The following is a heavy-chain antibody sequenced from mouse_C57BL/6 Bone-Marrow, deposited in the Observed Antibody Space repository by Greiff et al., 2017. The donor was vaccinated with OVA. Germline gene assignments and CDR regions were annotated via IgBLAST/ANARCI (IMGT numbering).Heavy chain of an antibody. CDR2: ISYDGSN. Sequence: EVQLQESGPGLVKPSQSLSLTCSVTGYSITSGYYWNWIRQFPGNKLEWMGYISYDGSNNYNPSLKNRISITRDTSKNQFFLKLNSVTTEDTATYYCARVRGSTMITTRYYAMDYWGQGTSVTVSS. CDR3: ARVRGSTMITTRYYAMDY. V-gene: IGHV3-6*01. D-gene: IGHD2-4*01. J-gene: IGHJ4*01. CDR1: GYSITSGYY.